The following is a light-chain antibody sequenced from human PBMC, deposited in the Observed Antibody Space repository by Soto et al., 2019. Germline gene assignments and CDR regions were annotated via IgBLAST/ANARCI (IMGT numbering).Light chain of an antibody. CDR3: QQYNDYSWT. V-gene: IGKV1-5*03. J-gene: IGKJ1*01. CDR1: HSISSW. CDR2: KAS. Sequence: DIQMTQSPSTLSASVGDRVTITCRASHSISSWLAWYQQKPGKAPKLLIYKASSLESGVPSRFSGSGSGTEFTLTISSLQPDDFATYYCQQYNDYSWTFGQGTKVDIK.